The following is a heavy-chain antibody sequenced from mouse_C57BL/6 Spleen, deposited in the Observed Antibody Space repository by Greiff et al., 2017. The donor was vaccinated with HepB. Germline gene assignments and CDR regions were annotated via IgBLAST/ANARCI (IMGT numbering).Heavy chain of an antibody. V-gene: IGHV1-82*01. J-gene: IGHJ2*01. CDR1: GYAFSSSW. CDR3: ARGAGYGSFDY. Sequence: VQLQQSGPELVKPGASVKISCKASGYAFSSSWMNWVKQRPGKGLEWIGRIYPGDGDTNYNGKFKGKATLTADKSSSTAYMQLSSLTSEDSAVYFCARGAGYGSFDYWGQGTTLTVSS. D-gene: IGHD1-1*01. CDR2: IYPGDGDT.